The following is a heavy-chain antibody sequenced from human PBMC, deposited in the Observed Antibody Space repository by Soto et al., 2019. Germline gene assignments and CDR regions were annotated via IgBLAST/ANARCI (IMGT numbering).Heavy chain of an antibody. CDR1: GFTCSSYA. D-gene: IGHD3-22*01. V-gene: IGHV3-23*01. Sequence: GVSLRLSCAASGFTCSSYAMSWVRQAPGKGLEWVSAISGSGGSTYYADSVKGRFTISRDNSKNTLYLQMNSLRAEDTAAYYCAKEYYYDSSGYIDYWGQGTLVTVSS. CDR2: ISGSGGST. J-gene: IGHJ4*02. CDR3: AKEYYYDSSGYIDY.